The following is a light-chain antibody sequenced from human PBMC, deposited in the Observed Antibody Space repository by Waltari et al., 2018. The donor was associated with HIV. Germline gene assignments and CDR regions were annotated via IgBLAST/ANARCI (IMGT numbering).Light chain of an antibody. CDR2: WAS. V-gene: IGKV4-1*01. CDR3: QQYDSVPYT. Sequence: DVVVTQSPDSLAVSVGERATLNCKSSRNLLSSSNNKSYLAWYQQKAGQRPKLLLYWASTREAGVPDRVSGSGSGTDFTLTISSLQAEDVAVYYCQQYDSVPYTFGQGTKLEIK. CDR1: RNLLSSSNNKSY. J-gene: IGKJ2*01.